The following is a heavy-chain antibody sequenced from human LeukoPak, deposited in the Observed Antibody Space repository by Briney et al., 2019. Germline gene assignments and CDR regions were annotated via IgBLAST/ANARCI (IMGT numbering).Heavy chain of an antibody. CDR2: IYYSGST. CDR3: VRQNYDILTGYHNWFDP. CDR1: GGSISSGSYY. V-gene: IGHV4-61*01. D-gene: IGHD3-9*01. J-gene: IGHJ5*02. Sequence: SETLSLTCTVSGGSISSGSYYWSWIRQPPGKGLEWIGYIYYSGSTNYNPSLKSRVTIPVDTSKDQFSLKLSSVTAADTAVYYCVRQNYDILTGYHNWFDPWGQGTLVTVSS.